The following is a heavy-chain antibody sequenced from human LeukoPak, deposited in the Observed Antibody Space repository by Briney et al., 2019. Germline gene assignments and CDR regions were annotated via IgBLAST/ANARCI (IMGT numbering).Heavy chain of an antibody. CDR3: AKWGDYDILTGYYVSDF. D-gene: IGHD3-9*01. J-gene: IGHJ4*02. CDR2: ITGSGDTT. CDR1: GFIFRNYA. Sequence: PGGSLRLSCAASGFIFRNYAMSWVRQAPGKGLEWVSAITGSGDTTYYADSVKGRFTISRDNSKDTLYVETNTLRAEDTAVYYCAKWGDYDILTGYYVSDFWGQGTLVTVSS. V-gene: IGHV3-23*01.